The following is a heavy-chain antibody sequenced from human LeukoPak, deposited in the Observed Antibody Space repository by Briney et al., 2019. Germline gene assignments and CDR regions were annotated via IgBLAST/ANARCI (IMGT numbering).Heavy chain of an antibody. CDR2: IYYSGST. CDR3: ARRRYYGSGSFVGKRGSSWFDP. CDR1: GGSISSYY. J-gene: IGHJ5*02. Sequence: PSETLSLTCTVSGGSISSYYWSWIRQPPGKGLEWIGYIYYSGSTNYNPSLKSRVTISVDTSKNQFSLKLSSVTAADTAVYYCARRRYYGSGSFVGKRGSSWFDPWGQGTLVTVSS. V-gene: IGHV4-59*01. D-gene: IGHD3-10*01.